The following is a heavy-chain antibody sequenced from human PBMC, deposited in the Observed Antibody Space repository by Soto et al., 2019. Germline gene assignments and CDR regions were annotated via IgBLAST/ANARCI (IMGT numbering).Heavy chain of an antibody. CDR3: ARGPHDYSNHDNWFDP. J-gene: IGHJ5*02. D-gene: IGHD4-4*01. CDR1: GGSISSYY. V-gene: IGHV4-59*12. Sequence: SETLSLTCTVSGGSISSYYWSWIRQPPGKGLEWIGYIYYSGGTSYNPSLKSRVTISVDTSKKQFSLRLRSVTAADTAVYYCARGPHDYSNHDNWFDPWAQGTPVPVSS. CDR2: IYYSGGT.